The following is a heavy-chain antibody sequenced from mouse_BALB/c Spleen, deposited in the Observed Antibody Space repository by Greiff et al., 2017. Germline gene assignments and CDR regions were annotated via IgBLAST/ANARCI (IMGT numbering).Heavy chain of an antibody. CDR2: ISSGGSYT. CDR3: ARQIPGPFDY. V-gene: IGHV5-6*02. D-gene: IGHD3-1*01. J-gene: IGHJ2*01. Sequence: EVKLVESGGDLVKPGGSLKLSCAASGFTFSSYGMSWVRQTPDKRLEWVATISSGGSYTYYPDSVKGRFTISRDNAKNTLYLQMSSLKSEDTAMYYCARQIPGPFDYWGQGTTLTVSS. CDR1: GFTFSSYG.